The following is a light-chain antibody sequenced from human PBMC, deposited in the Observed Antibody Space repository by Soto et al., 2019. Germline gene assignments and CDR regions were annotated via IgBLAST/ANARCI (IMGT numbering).Light chain of an antibody. CDR3: QQHNDWPT. V-gene: IGKV3-15*01. CDR2: GAS. J-gene: IGKJ1*01. CDR1: QSVSIN. Sequence: EIVLTQSPATLSVSPGERAILSCRASQSVSINLAWYQQKPGQAPRLFIYGASTRATGVPARFSGSGSGTEFTLTISSLQSEDFALYYCQQHNDWPTFGQGTKVDI.